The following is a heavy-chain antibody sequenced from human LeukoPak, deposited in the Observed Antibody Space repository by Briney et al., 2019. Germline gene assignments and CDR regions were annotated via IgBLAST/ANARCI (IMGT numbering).Heavy chain of an antibody. CDR1: GFTFSNYG. CDR3: AKGVDYCSGGSCPADY. J-gene: IGHJ4*02. CDR2: ISYDGNNK. V-gene: IGHV3-30*18. D-gene: IGHD2-15*01. Sequence: GGSLRLSCAASGFTFSNYGIHWVRQAPGKGLEWVAVISYDGNNKYYADSVKGRFTISRDNSKNTLFLQMNSLRAEDAAVYYCAKGVDYCSGGSCPADYWGPGTLATVSS.